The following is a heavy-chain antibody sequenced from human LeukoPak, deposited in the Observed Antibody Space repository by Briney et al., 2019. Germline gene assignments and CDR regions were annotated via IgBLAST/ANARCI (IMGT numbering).Heavy chain of an antibody. CDR3: ARRWGGSGTWFDP. CDR2: IYHSGST. D-gene: IGHD6-25*01. V-gene: IGHV4-38-2*01. Sequence: SETLSLTCAVSGYSISSGYYWGWIRQPPGKRLEWIGSIYHSGSTHYNPSLKSRVTISVDTSKNQFSLKLSSVTAADTAVYYCARRWGGSGTWFDPWGQGTLVTVSS. J-gene: IGHJ5*02. CDR1: GYSISSGYY.